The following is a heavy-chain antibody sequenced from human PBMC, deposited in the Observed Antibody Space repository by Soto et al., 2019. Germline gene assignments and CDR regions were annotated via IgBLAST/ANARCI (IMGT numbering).Heavy chain of an antibody. CDR2: ISGSGGST. D-gene: IGHD4-4*01. Sequence: PGGSLRLSCAASGFTFSSYAMSWVRQAPGKGLEWVSAISGSGGSTYYADSVKGRFTISRDNSKNTLYLQMNSLRAEDTAVYYCARGRTETLYYFDYWGQGILVTVSS. J-gene: IGHJ4*02. CDR3: ARGRTETLYYFDY. V-gene: IGHV3-23*01. CDR1: GFTFSSYA.